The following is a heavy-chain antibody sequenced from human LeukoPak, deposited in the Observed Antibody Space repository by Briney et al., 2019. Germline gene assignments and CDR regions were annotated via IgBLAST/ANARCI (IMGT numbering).Heavy chain of an antibody. Sequence: SETLSLTCAVYGGSFSGYYWSWIRQPPGKGLEWIGEINHSGSTNYNPSLKRRVTISVDTSKNQFSLKLSSVTAADTAVYYCARESLSVRGVERVDYWGQGTLVTVSS. D-gene: IGHD3-10*01. CDR1: GGSFSGYY. CDR2: INHSGST. J-gene: IGHJ4*02. V-gene: IGHV4-34*01. CDR3: ARESLSVRGVERVDY.